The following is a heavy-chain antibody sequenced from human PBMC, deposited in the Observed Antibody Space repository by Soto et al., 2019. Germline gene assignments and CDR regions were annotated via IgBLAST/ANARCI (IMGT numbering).Heavy chain of an antibody. V-gene: IGHV1-69*08. J-gene: IGHJ4*02. Sequence: QVQLVQSGAEVKKPGSSVKVSCQASGGTFGSQSFTWVRQAPGQGLEWMGRIVPILDLINYSQKFQDRLTITADKSTSTAYMELSSLTHDDTALYYSARDAGSGWYNRKWGQGTLVTVSS. CDR1: GGTFGSQS. CDR3: ARDAGSGWYNRK. D-gene: IGHD1-20*01. CDR2: IVPILDLI.